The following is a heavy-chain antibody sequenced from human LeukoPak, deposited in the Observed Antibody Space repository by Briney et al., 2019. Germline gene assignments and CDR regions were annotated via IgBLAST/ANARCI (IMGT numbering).Heavy chain of an antibody. CDR1: GYSFTSYW. Sequence: GDSLKISCKGSGYSFTSYWIGWARQMPGKGLEWMGIIYPGDSVTRYSPSYQGQVTISADKSISTAYLQWSSLKASDTAIYYCARHVYYYDSSGYPGPYYFDYWGQGTLVTVSS. CDR3: ARHVYYYDSSGYPGPYYFDY. J-gene: IGHJ4*02. CDR2: IYPGDSVT. V-gene: IGHV5-51*01. D-gene: IGHD3-22*01.